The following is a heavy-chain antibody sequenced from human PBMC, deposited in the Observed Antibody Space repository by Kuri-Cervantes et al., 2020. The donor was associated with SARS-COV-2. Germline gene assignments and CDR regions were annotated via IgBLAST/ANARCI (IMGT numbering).Heavy chain of an antibody. CDR1: GFTFSSYS. V-gene: IGHV3-21*01. J-gene: IGHJ4*02. D-gene: IGHD3-10*01. Sequence: GESLKISCAASGFTFSSYSMNWVRQAPGKGLEWVSSISSSSSYIYYADSVKGRFTISRDNAKNSLYLQTNSLRAEDTAVYYCARDSGGDYWGQGTLVTVSS. CDR2: ISSSSSYI. CDR3: ARDSGGDY.